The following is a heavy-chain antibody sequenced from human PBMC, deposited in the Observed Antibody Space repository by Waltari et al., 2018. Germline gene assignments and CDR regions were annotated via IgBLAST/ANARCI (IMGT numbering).Heavy chain of an antibody. CDR1: GYTLTELS. V-gene: IGHV1-24*01. D-gene: IGHD1-1*01. CDR2: FDPEDGET. Sequence: QVQLVQSGAEVKKPGASVKVSCKVSGYTLTELSMHWVRQAPGTGLEWMGGFDPEDGETLYVQKFQGRVTMTEDTSTDTAYMELSSLRSEDTAVYYCATGGSGLEASVLDYWGQGTLVTVSS. CDR3: ATGGSGLEASVLDY. J-gene: IGHJ4*02.